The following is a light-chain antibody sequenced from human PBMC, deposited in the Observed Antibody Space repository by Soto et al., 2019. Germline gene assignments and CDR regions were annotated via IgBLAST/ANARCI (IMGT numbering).Light chain of an antibody. V-gene: IGKV3-20*01. Sequence: EIVLTQSPGTLSLSPGEGATLSCRASQAIRSTSLVWYQKKPGQAPRLLMYGGSTRASGFPDRFSGRGFETDFTLTISGLQSEDFAVYYCQQYYNWPQLTFGGGTRVEIE. CDR3: QQYYNWPQLT. CDR2: GGS. J-gene: IGKJ4*01. CDR1: QAIRSTS.